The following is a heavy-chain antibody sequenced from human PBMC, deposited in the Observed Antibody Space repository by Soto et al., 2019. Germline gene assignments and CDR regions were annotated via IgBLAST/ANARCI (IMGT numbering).Heavy chain of an antibody. V-gene: IGHV3-9*01. CDR2: ISWNSGSI. CDR1: GFTFDDYA. Sequence: EVQLVESGGGLVQPGRSLRLSCAASGFTFDDYAMHWVRQAPGKGLEWVSGISWNSGSIGYADSVKGRFTISRDNAKNSLYLQMNSLRAEDTALYYCAKGDASGYYDSSGYIDYWGQGTLVTVSS. J-gene: IGHJ4*02. CDR3: AKGDASGYYDSSGYIDY. D-gene: IGHD3-22*01.